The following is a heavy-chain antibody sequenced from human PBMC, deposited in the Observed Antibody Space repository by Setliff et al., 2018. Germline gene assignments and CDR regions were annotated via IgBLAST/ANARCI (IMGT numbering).Heavy chain of an antibody. CDR3: GRAGVAAADRKGLLDH. CDR1: GYTLSRHY. V-gene: IGHV1-46*01. J-gene: IGHJ4*02. D-gene: IGHD6-13*01. Sequence: GASVKVSCKATGYTLSRHYMHWVRQAPGQGLEWMGVINPGGGSASIVEKFQGRVTMTSDTSTSTVYLDLSGLTSEDTAVYYCGRAGVAAADRKGLLDHWGQGTLVTVS. CDR2: INPGGGSA.